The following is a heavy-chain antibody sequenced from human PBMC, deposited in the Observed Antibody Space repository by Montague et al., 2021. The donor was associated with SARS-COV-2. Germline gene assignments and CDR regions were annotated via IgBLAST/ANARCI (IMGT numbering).Heavy chain of an antibody. D-gene: IGHD3-22*01. J-gene: IGHJ4*02. Sequence: SETLSLTCAVYDGSFSDYSWNWVRQPPGTGLEWIGEINHRGSTNYNPSLKSRVTISVDTSKNQFSLKMTSVTAADTAVYYCARGRQHINMVVVVVTGGEYYFDFWGQGTLVAVSS. CDR2: INHRGST. V-gene: IGHV4-34*01. CDR1: DGSFSDYS. CDR3: ARGRQHINMVVVVVTGGEYYFDF.